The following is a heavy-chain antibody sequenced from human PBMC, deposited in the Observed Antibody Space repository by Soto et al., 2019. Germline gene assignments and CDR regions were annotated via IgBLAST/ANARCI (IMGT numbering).Heavy chain of an antibody. CDR2: INHSGST. CDR1: GGSFSGYY. CDR3: ARGPKNYYDSSGYFDY. V-gene: IGHV4-34*01. D-gene: IGHD3-22*01. J-gene: IGHJ4*02. Sequence: QVQLQQWGAGLLKPSETLSLTCAVYGGSFSGYYWSWIRQPPGKGLEWIGEINHSGSTNYNPSLKSRVTISVETSKNQFSLKLSSVTAADTAVYYCARGPKNYYDSSGYFDYWGQGTLVTVSS.